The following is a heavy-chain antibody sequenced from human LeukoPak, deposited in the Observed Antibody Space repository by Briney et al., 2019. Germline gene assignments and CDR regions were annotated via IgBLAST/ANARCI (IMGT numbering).Heavy chain of an antibody. CDR2: INPNSGGT. CDR1: GYTFTGYY. CDR3: ARDPDDYVWGSYRSNWFDP. D-gene: IGHD3-16*02. J-gene: IGHJ5*02. Sequence: ASVKVSCKASGYTFTGYYMHWVRQAPGQGLEWMGRINPNSGGTNYAQKFQGRVTMTRDTSISTAYMELSRLRSDDTAVYYCARDPDDYVWGSYRSNWFDPWGQGTLVTVSS. V-gene: IGHV1-2*06.